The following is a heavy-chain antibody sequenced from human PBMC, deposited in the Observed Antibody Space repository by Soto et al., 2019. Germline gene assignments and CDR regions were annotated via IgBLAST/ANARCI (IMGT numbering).Heavy chain of an antibody. CDR3: ARLVYDSSGYRPG. Sequence: SETLSLTRAVSGGSISSGGYSWSWIRQPPGKGLEWIGYIYHSGSTYYNPSLKSRVTISVDRSKNQFSLKLSSVTAADTAVYYCARLVYDSSGYRPGWGQGTLVTVSS. CDR1: GGSISSGGYS. D-gene: IGHD3-22*01. J-gene: IGHJ4*02. CDR2: IYHSGST. V-gene: IGHV4-30-2*01.